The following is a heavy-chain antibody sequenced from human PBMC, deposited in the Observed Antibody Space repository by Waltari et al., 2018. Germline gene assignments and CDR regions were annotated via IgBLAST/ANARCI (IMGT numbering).Heavy chain of an antibody. CDR1: GFTFNSNQ. CDR3: ATARDEETAMVYFDH. V-gene: IGHV3-66*02. Sequence: EVQLVESGGALVHPGGSLRLSCAAYGFTFNSNQMAWVRQAPGKGLEWVSIIYAAGSTYYADSVMGRFTISRDNSKNTLHLQMNSLRSEDTAIYYCATARDEETAMVYFDHWGEGSLVSVSS. J-gene: IGHJ4*02. CDR2: IYAAGST. D-gene: IGHD5-18*01.